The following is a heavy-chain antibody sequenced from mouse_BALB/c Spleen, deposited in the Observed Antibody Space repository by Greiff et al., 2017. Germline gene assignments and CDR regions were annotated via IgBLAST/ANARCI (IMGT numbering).Heavy chain of an antibody. CDR3: ARGRGSTMYYFDY. J-gene: IGHJ2*01. CDR2: IWGDGST. V-gene: IGHV2-6-7*01. Sequence: VQGVESGPGLVAPSQSLSITCTVSGFSLTGYGVNWVRQPPGKGLEWLGMIWGDGSTDYNSAINSRLSISKDNSKSQVFLKMNSLQTDDTARYYCARGRGSTMYYFDYWGQGTTLTVSS. D-gene: IGHD2-1*01. CDR1: GFSLTGYG.